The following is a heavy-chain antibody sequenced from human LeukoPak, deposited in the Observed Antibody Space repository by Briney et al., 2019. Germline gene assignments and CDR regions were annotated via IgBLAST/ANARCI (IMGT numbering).Heavy chain of an antibody. CDR1: GITFSSYG. CDR2: ISGSGSNT. CDR3: ANPQSAGDY. J-gene: IGHJ4*02. V-gene: IGHV3-23*01. Sequence: GGSLRLSCAASGITFSSYGMRWVRQAPGKGLEWVSRISGSGSNTDYADSVKGRFTISRDNSKNTLYVQMNSLRAEDTAVYYCANPQSAGDYWGQGTLVTVSS. D-gene: IGHD6-13*01.